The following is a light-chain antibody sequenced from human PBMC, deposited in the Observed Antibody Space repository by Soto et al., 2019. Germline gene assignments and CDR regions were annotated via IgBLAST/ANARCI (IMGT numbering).Light chain of an antibody. CDR1: QSVSSSY. CDR3: QQYGTSPTLT. V-gene: IGKV3-20*01. CDR2: GAP. Sequence: EILSTQLSGTLSFFPGEVATLSGRAIQSVSSSYLAWYHQKPGQAPRLLLYGAPSRANGIPDRFSGSGSGTDFTLNTSTLEHEDFALYYCQQYGTSPTLTFAEGTKLDI. J-gene: IGKJ4*01.